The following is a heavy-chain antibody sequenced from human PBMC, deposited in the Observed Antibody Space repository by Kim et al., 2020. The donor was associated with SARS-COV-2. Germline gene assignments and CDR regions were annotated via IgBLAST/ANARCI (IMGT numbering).Heavy chain of an antibody. J-gene: IGHJ4*02. D-gene: IGHD3-22*01. CDR1: GLTFNNAW. V-gene: IGHV3-15*01. Sequence: GGSLRLSCIASGLTFNNAWMSWVRQAPGKGLEWVARIKTKPEGGPTDYAAPVKGRFIVLNEDSKDILYLQMNNLETEDTAVYYCVVYEYLWDDSQFNHWGQGDLVTVSS. CDR2: IKTKPEGGPT. CDR3: VVYEYLWDDSQFNH.